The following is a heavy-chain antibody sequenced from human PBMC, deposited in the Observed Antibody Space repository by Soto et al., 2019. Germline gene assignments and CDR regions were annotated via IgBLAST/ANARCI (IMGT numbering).Heavy chain of an antibody. D-gene: IGHD2-15*01. J-gene: IGHJ6*02. Sequence: EVQLLESGGGLVQPGGSLRLSCAGSGFTFRSSAMNWVRQAPGKGLEWVSGISGGGGGTNYAVSVKGRFNISRDNSNNRLNLQMNSLRAEDTAVYYCARDPGYDTGRGMDVWGQGTRVTVSS. CDR1: GFTFRSSA. CDR3: ARDPGYDTGRGMDV. CDR2: ISGGGGGT. V-gene: IGHV3-23*01.